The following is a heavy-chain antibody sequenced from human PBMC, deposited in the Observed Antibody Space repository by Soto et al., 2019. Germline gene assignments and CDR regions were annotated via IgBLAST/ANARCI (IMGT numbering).Heavy chain of an antibody. V-gene: IGHV4-31*03. CDR1: GGSISSGGYY. D-gene: IGHD6-6*01. Sequence: SETLSLTCTVSGGSISSGGYYWSWIRQHPGKGLEWIGYIYYSGSTYYNPSLQSRVTISVDTSKNQFSLKMSSVTAADTAVYYCARDSAARRNNWFDPWGQGTLVTVSS. CDR3: ARDSAARRNNWFDP. J-gene: IGHJ5*02. CDR2: IYYSGST.